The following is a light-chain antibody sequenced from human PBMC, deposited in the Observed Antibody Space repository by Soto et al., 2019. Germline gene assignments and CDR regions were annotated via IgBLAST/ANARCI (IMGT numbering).Light chain of an antibody. Sequence: AIRMTQSPSSFSASTGDRVTITCRASQGISSYLAWYQQKPGKAPKLLIYAASILQSGVPSRFSGSGSGTDFTLTISCLQSEDFATYYCQQYYSYPPQFGPGTKVDIK. J-gene: IGKJ3*01. CDR1: QGISSY. CDR2: AAS. V-gene: IGKV1-8*01. CDR3: QQYYSYPPQ.